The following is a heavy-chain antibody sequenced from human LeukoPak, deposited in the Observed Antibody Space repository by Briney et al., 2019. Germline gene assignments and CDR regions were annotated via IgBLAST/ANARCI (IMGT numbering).Heavy chain of an antibody. CDR1: GYTFTKYD. J-gene: IGHJ4*02. Sequence: GASLKVSCKASGYTFTKYDVNWVRQTTGQGLEWMGWMNPNSGNTDYAQKFQGRVTMARNTSINTAYMELSSLRSEDTAVYYCARGPLWFGESSYYFDNWGQGTLVTVSS. D-gene: IGHD3-10*01. V-gene: IGHV1-8*01. CDR3: ARGPLWFGESSYYFDN. CDR2: MNPNSGNT.